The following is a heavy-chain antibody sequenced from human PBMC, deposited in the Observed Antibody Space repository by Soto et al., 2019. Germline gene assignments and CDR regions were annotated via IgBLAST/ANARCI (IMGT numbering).Heavy chain of an antibody. V-gene: IGHV1-3*01. Sequence: HVQLVQSGAEVKKPGASVKISCKTSGYTFMTYALHWVRQAPGQRPEWMGWINPGNGNTEYSQKLQGRVTITRDSSARTVFMEVANMTSEDTAVYYCARVRMLWYGELSHWGQGTQVIVSA. CDR2: INPGNGNT. D-gene: IGHD3-10*01. CDR3: ARVRMLWYGELSH. J-gene: IGHJ4*02. CDR1: GYTFMTYA.